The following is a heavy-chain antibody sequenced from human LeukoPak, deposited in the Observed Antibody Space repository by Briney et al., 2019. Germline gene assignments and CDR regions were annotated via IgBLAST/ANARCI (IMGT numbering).Heavy chain of an antibody. CDR2: IYYSGST. Sequence: SETLSLTCTVSGGSISSYYWSWIRRPPGKGLEWIGYIYYSGSTNYNPSLKSRVTISVDTSKNQFSLKLSSVTAADTAVYYCAREIVVVSGYGFDYWGQGTLVTVSS. V-gene: IGHV4-59*01. D-gene: IGHD5-12*01. J-gene: IGHJ4*02. CDR3: AREIVVVSGYGFDY. CDR1: GGSISSYY.